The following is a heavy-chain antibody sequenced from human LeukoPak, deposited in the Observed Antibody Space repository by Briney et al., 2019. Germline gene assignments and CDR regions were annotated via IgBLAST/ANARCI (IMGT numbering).Heavy chain of an antibody. V-gene: IGHV1-2*02. D-gene: IGHD3-10*01. CDR3: ARDRSTMVRGVINKHNWFGP. CDR1: GYTFTGYY. CDR2: INPNSGGT. Sequence: ASVKVSCKASGYTFTGYYMHWVRQAPGQGLEWMGWINPNSGGTNYAQKFQGRVTMTRDTSISTAYMELSSLRSEDTAVYYCARDRSTMVRGVINKHNWFGPWGQGTLVTVSS. J-gene: IGHJ5*02.